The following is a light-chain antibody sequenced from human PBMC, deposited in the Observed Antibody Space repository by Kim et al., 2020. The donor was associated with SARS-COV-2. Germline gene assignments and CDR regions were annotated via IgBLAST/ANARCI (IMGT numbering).Light chain of an antibody. J-gene: IGLJ3*02. CDR1: SGSIASNY. CDR3: QSYDDTEWV. V-gene: IGLV6-57*03. Sequence: GKTVTISCTRSSGSIASNYVQWFQQRPASAPSTVIYEDYHRPSGVPDRFSGSIDRSSNSASLIISGLKPEDEADYYCQSYDDTEWVLGGGTKLTVL. CDR2: EDY.